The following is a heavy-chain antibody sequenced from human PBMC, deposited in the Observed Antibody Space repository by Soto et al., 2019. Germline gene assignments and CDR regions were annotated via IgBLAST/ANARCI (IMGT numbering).Heavy chain of an antibody. CDR2: INSNADST. Sequence: PGGSLRLSCSASGFPFSSHTMHWVRQAPGKGLEYVSAINSNADSTFYADSVKGRFTTSRDNSKNTLYLQMSSLRAEDTAVYYCGTGLPLYGERCWGWFEPWGQGTLDNGSS. D-gene: IGHD3-10*02. V-gene: IGHV3-64D*08. CDR1: GFPFSSHT. CDR3: GTGLPLYGERCWGWFEP. J-gene: IGHJ5*02.